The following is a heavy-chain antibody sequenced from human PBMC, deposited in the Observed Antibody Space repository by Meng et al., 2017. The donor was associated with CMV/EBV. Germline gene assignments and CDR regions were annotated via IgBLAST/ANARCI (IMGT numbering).Heavy chain of an antibody. CDR3: AKLPAPMDV. V-gene: IGHV4-34*01. CDR2: INHSGST. J-gene: IGHJ6*02. Sequence: SETLSLTCAVYGGSFSGYNWSWSRQPPGKGLEWIGEINHSGSTNYNPSLKSRVTISVDTSKNQFSLKLSSVPAADTAVYYCAKLPAPMDVWGQGTTVTVSS. CDR1: GGSFSGYN.